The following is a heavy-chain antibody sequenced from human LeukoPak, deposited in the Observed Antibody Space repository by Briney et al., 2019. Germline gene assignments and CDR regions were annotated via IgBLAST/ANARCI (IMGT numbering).Heavy chain of an antibody. J-gene: IGHJ3*02. D-gene: IGHD3-10*01. CDR3: ARERAMVRGVIITYLAFDI. CDR1: GFTFSSYS. Sequence: PGGSLRLSCAASGFTFSSYSMNWVRQAPGKGLEWVSSISSSSSYIYYADSVKGRFTISRDNAKNSLYLQMNSLRAEDTAVYYCARERAMVRGVIITYLAFDIWGQGTMVTVSS. CDR2: ISSSSSYI. V-gene: IGHV3-21*01.